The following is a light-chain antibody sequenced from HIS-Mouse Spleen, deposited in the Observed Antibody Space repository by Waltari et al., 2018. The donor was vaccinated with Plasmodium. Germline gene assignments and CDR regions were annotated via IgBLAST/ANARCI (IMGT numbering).Light chain of an antibody. CDR2: QDS. V-gene: IGLV3-1*01. Sequence: SYELTQPPSVSVSPGQTASITCSGDKLGDKYACWYQQKPGQSPVLVIYQDSKRPSGIPERVAVSNSGNTATLTISGTQAMDEADYYCQAWDSSTVVFGGGTKLTVL. J-gene: IGLJ2*01. CDR3: QAWDSSTVV. CDR1: KLGDKY.